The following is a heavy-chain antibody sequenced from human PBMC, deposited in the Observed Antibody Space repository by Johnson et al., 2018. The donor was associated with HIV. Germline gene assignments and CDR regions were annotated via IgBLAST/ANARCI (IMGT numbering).Heavy chain of an antibody. Sequence: VQLVESGGGLIQPGGSLRLSCAASGFTFSSYAMSWVRQAPGKGLEWVSAISGSGGSTYYADSVKGRFTISRDNSKNTLYLQMNSLRAADTAVYYCARERGAKTEGDRAFDIWGQGTMVTVSS. CDR2: ISGSGGST. D-gene: IGHD3-16*01. CDR1: GFTFSSYA. V-gene: IGHV3-23*04. J-gene: IGHJ3*02. CDR3: ARERGAKTEGDRAFDI.